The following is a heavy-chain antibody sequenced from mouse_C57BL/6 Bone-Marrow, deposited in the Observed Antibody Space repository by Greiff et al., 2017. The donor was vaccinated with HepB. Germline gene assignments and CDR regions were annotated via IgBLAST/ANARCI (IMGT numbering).Heavy chain of an antibody. V-gene: IGHV1-5*01. Sequence: EVQLQQSGTVLARPGASVKMSCKTSGYTFTSYWMHWVKQRPGQGLEWIGAIYPGNSDTSYNQKFKGKAKLTAVTSASTAYMELSSLTNEDSAVYYCTPTTVVANFDYWGQGTTLTVSS. CDR2: IYPGNSDT. CDR1: GYTFTSYW. CDR3: TPTTVVANFDY. D-gene: IGHD1-1*01. J-gene: IGHJ2*01.